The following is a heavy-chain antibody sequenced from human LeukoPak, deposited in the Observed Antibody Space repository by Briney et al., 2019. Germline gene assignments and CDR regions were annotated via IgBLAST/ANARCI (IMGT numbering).Heavy chain of an antibody. V-gene: IGHV1-18*01. Sequence: ASVTVSFTSSGYTFTNYGITWVRQAPGQGLEWMGWISAYNGNTNYAQKFQGRVTMTTDTSTSTAYMEVRSLRSDDTAMYYCARVCHWDIDNTRGDPVDYWGQGTLVTVSS. J-gene: IGHJ4*02. D-gene: IGHD2-15*01. CDR1: GYTFTNYG. CDR2: ISAYNGNT. CDR3: ARVCHWDIDNTRGDPVDY.